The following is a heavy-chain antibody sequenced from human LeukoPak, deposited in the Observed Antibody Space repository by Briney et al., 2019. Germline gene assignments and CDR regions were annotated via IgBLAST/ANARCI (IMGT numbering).Heavy chain of an antibody. CDR3: ARGRYYMDV. V-gene: IGHV3-48*01. Sequence: GGSLRLSCAASGLTFSSYSMNWVRQAPGKGLEWVSYISSSSSTIYYADSVKGRFTISRDNAKNSLYLQMNSLRAEDTAVYYCARGRYYMDVWGKGTTITLSS. J-gene: IGHJ6*03. CDR2: ISSSSSTI. CDR1: GLTFSSYS.